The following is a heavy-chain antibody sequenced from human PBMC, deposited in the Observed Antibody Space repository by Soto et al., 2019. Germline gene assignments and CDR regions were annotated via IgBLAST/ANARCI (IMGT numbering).Heavy chain of an antibody. D-gene: IGHD6-19*01. CDR1: GFTVSSNY. V-gene: IGHV3-66*01. CDR2: IYSGGST. Sequence: GGSLRLSCAASGFTVSSNYMSWVRQAPGKGLEWVSVIYSGGSTYYADSVKGRFTISRDNSKNTLYLQMNSLRAEDTAVYYCARDRGLVPEYFQHWGQGTLVTVSS. CDR3: ARDRGLVPEYFQH. J-gene: IGHJ1*01.